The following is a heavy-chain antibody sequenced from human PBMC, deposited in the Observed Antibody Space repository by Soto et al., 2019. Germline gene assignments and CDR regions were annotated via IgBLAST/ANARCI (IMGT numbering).Heavy chain of an antibody. Sequence: SETLSLTCAVYGVNFSGYYWSWIRQPPGKGLEWIGEINHSGSTYYNPSLKSRVTISVDRSKNQFSLKLSSVTAADTAVYYCARVPDRWGQGTLVTVSS. CDR1: GVNFSGYY. CDR3: ARVPDR. D-gene: IGHD2-2*01. V-gene: IGHV4-34*01. J-gene: IGHJ5*02. CDR2: INHSGST.